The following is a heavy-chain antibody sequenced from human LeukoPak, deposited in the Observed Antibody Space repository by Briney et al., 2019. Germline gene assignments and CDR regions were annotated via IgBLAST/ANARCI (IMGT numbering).Heavy chain of an antibody. Sequence: SETLSLTCTVSGGSISSYYWSWIRQPPGKGLEWIGYIYYSGSTNYNPSLKSRVTISADTSKNQFSLKLSSVTAADTAVYYCARSDQWLVPFDYGGQGTLVTVSS. D-gene: IGHD6-19*01. J-gene: IGHJ4*02. CDR2: IYYSGST. V-gene: IGHV4-59*01. CDR1: GGSISSYY. CDR3: ARSDQWLVPFDY.